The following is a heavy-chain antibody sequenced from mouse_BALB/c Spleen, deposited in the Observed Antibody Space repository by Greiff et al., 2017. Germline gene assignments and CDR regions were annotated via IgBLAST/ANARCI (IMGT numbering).Heavy chain of an antibody. J-gene: IGHJ4*01. CDR2: IYPGDGST. CDR1: GYTFTSYY. CDR3: ARNYYGSSPYAMDY. D-gene: IGHD1-1*01. Sequence: QVQLQQSGPELVKPGASVKMSCKASGYTFTSYYIHWVKQRPGQGLEWIGWIYPGDGSTKYNEKFKGKTTLTADKSSSTAYMLLSSLTSEDSAIYFCARNYYGSSPYAMDYWGQGTSVTVSS. V-gene: IGHV1S56*01.